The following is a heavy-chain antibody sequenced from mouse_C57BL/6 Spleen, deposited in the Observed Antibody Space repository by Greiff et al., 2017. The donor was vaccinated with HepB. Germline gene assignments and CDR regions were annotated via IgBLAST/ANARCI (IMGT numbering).Heavy chain of an antibody. CDR3: ARGSWFAY. CDR1: GFTFSSYA. Sequence: EVKVVESGGGLVKPGGSLKLSCAASGFTFSSYAMSWVRQTPEKRLEWVATISDGGSYTYYPDNVKGRFTISRDKAKSNLYLQMSHLKSEDTAMYYCARGSWFAYWGQGTLVTVSA. CDR2: ISDGGSYT. J-gene: IGHJ3*01. V-gene: IGHV5-4*03.